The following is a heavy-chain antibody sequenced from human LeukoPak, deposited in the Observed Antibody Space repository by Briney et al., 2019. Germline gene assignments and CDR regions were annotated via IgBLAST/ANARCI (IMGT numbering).Heavy chain of an antibody. CDR2: IYYSGST. V-gene: IGHV4-59*01. CDR3: ARDNWNYGSSMDV. J-gene: IGHJ6*02. D-gene: IGHD1-7*01. CDR1: GGSISSYY. Sequence: SETLSLTCTVSGGSISSYYWSWTRQPPGKGLEWIGYIYYSGSTNYNPSLKSRVTISVDTSKNQFSLKLSSVTAADTAVYYCARDNWNYGSSMDVWGQGTTVTVSS.